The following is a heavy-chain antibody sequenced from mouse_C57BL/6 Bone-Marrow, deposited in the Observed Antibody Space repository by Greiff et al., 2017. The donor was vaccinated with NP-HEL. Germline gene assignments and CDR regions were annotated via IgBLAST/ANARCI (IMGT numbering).Heavy chain of an antibody. V-gene: IGHV1-72*01. Sequence: QVQLQQPGAELVKPGASVKLSCKASGYTFTSYWMHWVKQRPGRGLEWIGRIAPNSGGTKYNEKFKSKATLTVDKPSSTAYMQLSSLTSEDSAVYYCARDDGYYVWFADWGQGTLVTVSA. J-gene: IGHJ3*01. D-gene: IGHD2-3*01. CDR1: GYTFTSYW. CDR2: IAPNSGGT. CDR3: ARDDGYYVWFAD.